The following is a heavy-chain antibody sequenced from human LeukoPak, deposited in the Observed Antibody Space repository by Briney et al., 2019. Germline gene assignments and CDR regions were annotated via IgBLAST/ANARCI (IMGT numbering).Heavy chain of an antibody. CDR1: GFTFSSYA. Sequence: QPGGSLRLSCAASGFTFSSYAMSWVRQAPGKGLEWVSAIRGSGGSTYYADSLKGRFTISRDNAMNTLYLQMNSLRAEDTAVYYCARDLRSPSDTNIAIDYWGQGTLVTVSS. CDR2: IRGSGGST. CDR3: ARDLRSPSDTNIAIDY. J-gene: IGHJ4*02. V-gene: IGHV3-23*01.